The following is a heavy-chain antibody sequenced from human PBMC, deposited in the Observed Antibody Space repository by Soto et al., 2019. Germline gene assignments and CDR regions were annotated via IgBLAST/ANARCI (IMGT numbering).Heavy chain of an antibody. V-gene: IGHV4-31*03. J-gene: IGHJ3*02. D-gene: IGHD3-22*01. CDR3: ARVMNKPSYDSSGYRPAFDI. Sequence: QVQLQESGPGLVKPSQTLSLTCTVSGGSISSGGYYWSWIRQHPGKGLEWIGYIYYSGSTYYNPSLKSRVTISVDTSKNQFSLKLSSVTAADTAVYYCARVMNKPSYDSSGYRPAFDIWGQGTMVTVSS. CDR2: IYYSGST. CDR1: GGSISSGGYY.